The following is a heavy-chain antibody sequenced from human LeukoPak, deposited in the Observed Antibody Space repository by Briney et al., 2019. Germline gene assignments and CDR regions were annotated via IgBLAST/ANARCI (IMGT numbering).Heavy chain of an antibody. CDR2: ISGSGGST. CDR1: GFTFSSYA. D-gene: IGHD1-1*01. V-gene: IGHV3-23*01. J-gene: IGHJ4*02. Sequence: GGSLRLSCAASGFTFSSYAMSWVRQAPGKGLEWVSAISGSGGSTYYADSVKGRFTISRDNSKNTLYLQMNSLRAEDTAVYYCAKDPLPRYNWNDALDCWGQGTLVTVSS. CDR3: AKDPLPRYNWNDALDC.